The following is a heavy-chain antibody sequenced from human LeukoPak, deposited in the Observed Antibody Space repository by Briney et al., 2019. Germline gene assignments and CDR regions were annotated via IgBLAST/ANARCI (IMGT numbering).Heavy chain of an antibody. CDR1: GYTFTGYY. CDR3: ARDHYDFWSGYFEY. CDR2: ISAYNGNT. J-gene: IGHJ4*02. V-gene: IGHV1-18*04. D-gene: IGHD3-3*01. Sequence: ASVKVSCKASGYTFTGYYMHWVRQAPGQGLEWMGWISAYNGNTNYAQKPQGRVTMTTDTSTSTAYMELRSLRSDDTAVYYCARDHYDFWSGYFEYWGQGTLVTVSS.